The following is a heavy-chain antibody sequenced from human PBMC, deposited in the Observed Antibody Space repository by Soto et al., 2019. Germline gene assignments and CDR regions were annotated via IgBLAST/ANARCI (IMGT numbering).Heavy chain of an antibody. D-gene: IGHD2-15*01. J-gene: IGHJ4*02. CDR1: GFTFGSYW. CDR2: IKWDASEK. V-gene: IGHV3-7*01. Sequence: VGSLRLSCAASGFTFGSYWMSWVRHAPGKGLEWLATIKWDASEKKYVDSAKGRFTMSRDNAKNSLYLQMDSLRAEDTAVYYCAKGYCSGGRCYITYWGQGTLVTVSS. CDR3: AKGYCSGGRCYITY.